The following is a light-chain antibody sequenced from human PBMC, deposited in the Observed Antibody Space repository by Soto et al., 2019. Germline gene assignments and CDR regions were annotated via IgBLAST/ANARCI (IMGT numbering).Light chain of an antibody. Sequence: QAVVTQPPSASGTPGQRVTISCSGSSSNIGSNYVYWYQQLPGTAPKLLIYMNNQRPSGVPDRFSGSKSGTSASLAISGLRSEDEAHYYCAAWDDSLSVVFGGGTKLTVL. CDR2: MNN. J-gene: IGLJ3*02. CDR3: AAWDDSLSVV. V-gene: IGLV1-47*01. CDR1: SSNIGSNY.